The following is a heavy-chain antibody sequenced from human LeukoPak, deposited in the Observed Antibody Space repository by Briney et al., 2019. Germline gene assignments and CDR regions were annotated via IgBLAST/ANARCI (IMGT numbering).Heavy chain of an antibody. CDR2: IYYSGST. V-gene: IGHV4-59*08. CDR1: GGSISSYY. CDR3: ARRYHCSSASCPIGDNWLDP. J-gene: IGHJ5*02. D-gene: IGHD2-2*01. Sequence: PSETLSLTCTVSGGSISSYYWSWIRQPPGKGLEWIGYIYYSGSTNYNPSLKSRVTISVDTSKNQFSLKLSSLTAADTAVYYCARRYHCSSASCPIGDNWLDPWGQGTLVTVSS.